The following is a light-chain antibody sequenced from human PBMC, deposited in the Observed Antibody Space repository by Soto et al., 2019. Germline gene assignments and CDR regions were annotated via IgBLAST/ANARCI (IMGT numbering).Light chain of an antibody. CDR2: GAS. V-gene: IGKV3-15*01. CDR1: QSVSSN. CDR3: QQYNNWPLET. J-gene: IGKJ1*01. Sequence: EIVMTQSPATLSVSPGERATLSCRASQSVSSNLAWYQQKPGQAPRLLIYGASTRATGIPARFSGSGSGTEFTLTISSLQSEDFAVYYCQQYNNWPLETFGQGTRWIS.